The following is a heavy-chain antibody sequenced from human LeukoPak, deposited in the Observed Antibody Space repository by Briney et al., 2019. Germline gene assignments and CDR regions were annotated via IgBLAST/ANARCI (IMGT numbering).Heavy chain of an antibody. Sequence: GGSLRLSCAASGFTFSSYAMSWVRQAPGKGLEWVSAISGSGGSTYYADSVKGRFTISRDNSKNTLYLQMNSLRAEDTAVYYCARGPYGSSGTPDAFDIWGQGTMVTVSS. CDR1: GFTFSSYA. CDR3: ARGPYGSSGTPDAFDI. J-gene: IGHJ3*02. CDR2: ISGSGGST. V-gene: IGHV3-23*01. D-gene: IGHD3-10*01.